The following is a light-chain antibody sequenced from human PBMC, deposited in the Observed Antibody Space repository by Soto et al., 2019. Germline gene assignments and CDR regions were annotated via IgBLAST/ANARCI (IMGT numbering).Light chain of an antibody. V-gene: IGLV2-14*01. CDR1: SSDVGGYNY. CDR2: DVS. J-gene: IGLJ1*01. Sequence: QSALTQPASVSGSPGQSITISCTGTSSDVGGYNYVSWYQQHPGKAPKLMIYDVSNRPSGVSKRFSGSKSGNTASLTISGLQAEDEADYYCSSYTSSSTRLYVFGTGTKLTVL. CDR3: SSYTSSSTRLYV.